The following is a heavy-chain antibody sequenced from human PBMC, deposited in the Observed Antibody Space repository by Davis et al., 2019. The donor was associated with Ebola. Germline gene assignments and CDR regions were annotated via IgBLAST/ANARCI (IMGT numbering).Heavy chain of an antibody. J-gene: IGHJ4*02. Sequence: GESLKISCAASGFTFSSYAMSWVRQAPGKGLEWVSAISGSGGSTYYADSVKGRFTISRDNSKNTLYLQMNSLRAEDTAVYYCAKALGYCGGDCYPGSLGYWGQGTLVTVSS. D-gene: IGHD2-21*02. V-gene: IGHV3-23*01. CDR1: GFTFSSYA. CDR2: ISGSGGST. CDR3: AKALGYCGGDCYPGSLGY.